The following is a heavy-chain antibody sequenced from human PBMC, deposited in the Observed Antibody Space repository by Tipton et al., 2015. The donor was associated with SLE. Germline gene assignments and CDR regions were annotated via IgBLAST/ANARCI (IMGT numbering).Heavy chain of an antibody. CDR1: GYTFTTYY. D-gene: IGHD1-26*01. Sequence: QSGPEVKTPGASVKVSCKASGYTFTTYYMHWVRQAPGQGLECMGWISTYNGDTNYAQKFQGRVAMTTDTSTTTAYMELSSLTSDDTAVYYCARVAGRHSGFFDYWGQGTLVTVSS. CDR2: ISTYNGDT. J-gene: IGHJ4*02. CDR3: ARVAGRHSGFFDY. V-gene: IGHV1-18*04.